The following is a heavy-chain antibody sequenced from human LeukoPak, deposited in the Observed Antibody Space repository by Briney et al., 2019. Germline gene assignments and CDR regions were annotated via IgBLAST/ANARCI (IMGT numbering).Heavy chain of an antibody. CDR1: GFTFSSYW. Sequence: GGSLRLSCAASGFTFSSYWMHWVRQAPGKGLVWVSRIHSDGSSTSYADSVRGRFTMSRDNAKNTLYLQMNSLRADDTAVYYCARGWITAGAYYDYWGQGTLVTVSS. CDR2: IHSDGSST. CDR3: ARGWITAGAYYDY. V-gene: IGHV3-74*01. J-gene: IGHJ4*02. D-gene: IGHD6-13*01.